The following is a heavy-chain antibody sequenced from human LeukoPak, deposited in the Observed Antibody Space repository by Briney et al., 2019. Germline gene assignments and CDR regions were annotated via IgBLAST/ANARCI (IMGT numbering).Heavy chain of an antibody. CDR2: INPSGGST. Sequence: GASVKVSCKASGYTFTNYYVHWVRQAPGQGLVWMGVINPSGGSTNYAQRFQGRVTMTRDTSTSTVYMELSSLRSEDTAVYYCARDSTVTTFRGCVDPWGQGTLVTVSS. V-gene: IGHV1-46*01. CDR3: ARDSTVTTFRGCVDP. CDR1: GYTFTNYY. D-gene: IGHD4-17*01. J-gene: IGHJ5*02.